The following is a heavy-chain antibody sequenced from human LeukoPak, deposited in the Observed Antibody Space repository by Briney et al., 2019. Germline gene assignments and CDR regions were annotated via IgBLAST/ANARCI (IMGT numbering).Heavy chain of an antibody. Sequence: PGGSLRLSCAASGFSFSSYGMHWVRQAPGKGLEWVAVIWYDGSNKYYADSVKGRFTISRDNAKNSLYLQMNSLRAEDTAVYYCARGLGIQLWLRLYFDYWGQGTLVTVSS. V-gene: IGHV3-33*01. J-gene: IGHJ4*02. CDR1: GFSFSSYG. CDR3: ARGLGIQLWLRLYFDY. CDR2: IWYDGSNK. D-gene: IGHD5-18*01.